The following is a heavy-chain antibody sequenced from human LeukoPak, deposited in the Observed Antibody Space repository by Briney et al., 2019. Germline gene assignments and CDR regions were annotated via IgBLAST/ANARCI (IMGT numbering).Heavy chain of an antibody. D-gene: IGHD2-15*01. Sequence: PSETLSLTCTVSGGSISSGDYYWSWIRQPPGKGLEWIGYIYYSGSTYYNPSLKSRVTISVDTSKNQFSLKLSSVTAADTAVYYCARPGGGGPKWYFDLWGRGTLVTVSS. V-gene: IGHV4-30-4*01. CDR1: GGSISSGDYY. CDR3: ARPGGGGPKWYFDL. CDR2: IYYSGST. J-gene: IGHJ2*01.